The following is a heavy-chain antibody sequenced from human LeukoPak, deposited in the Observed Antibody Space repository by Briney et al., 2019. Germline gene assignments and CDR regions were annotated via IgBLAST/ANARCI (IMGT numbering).Heavy chain of an antibody. J-gene: IGHJ4*02. CDR1: GFTFNSYE. Sequence: GGSLRLSCAASGFTFNSYEMNWVRQAPGKGLEWVSYITSSGRTTSYADSVKGRFTISRDNAENSLSLQMNSLRAEDTAIYYCARESPHCSGVSCFFDYWGQGTLVTVCS. CDR2: ITSSGRTT. V-gene: IGHV3-48*03. D-gene: IGHD2-15*01. CDR3: ARESPHCSGVSCFFDY.